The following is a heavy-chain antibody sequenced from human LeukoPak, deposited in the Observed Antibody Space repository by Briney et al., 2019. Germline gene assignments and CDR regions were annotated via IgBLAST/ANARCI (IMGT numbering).Heavy chain of an antibody. CDR1: GGSISSSNFY. CDR2: TYYSGST. Sequence: SETLSLTCTVSGGSISSSNFYWGWLRQPPGKWLEWIGTTYYSGSTYYNPSLKSRVTISVDTSKNQFSLKMTSVTAADTAVYYCSRDGDSEFFQHWGQGTLVTVSS. J-gene: IGHJ1*01. D-gene: IGHD2/OR15-2a*01. V-gene: IGHV4-39*07. CDR3: SRDGDSEFFQH.